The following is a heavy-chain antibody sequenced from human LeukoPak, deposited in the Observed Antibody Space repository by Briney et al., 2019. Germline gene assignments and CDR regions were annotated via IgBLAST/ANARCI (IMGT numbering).Heavy chain of an antibody. CDR1: GFTFSSYS. Sequence: GGSLRLSCAASGFTFSSYSMNWVRQAPGKGLEWVSSFSSSSSYIYYADSVKGRFTISRDNAKNSLYLQMNSLRAEDTAVYYCARTIGNDFWSGYSFDYWGQGTLVTVSS. D-gene: IGHD3-3*01. V-gene: IGHV3-21*01. CDR3: ARTIGNDFWSGYSFDY. J-gene: IGHJ4*02. CDR2: FSSSSSYI.